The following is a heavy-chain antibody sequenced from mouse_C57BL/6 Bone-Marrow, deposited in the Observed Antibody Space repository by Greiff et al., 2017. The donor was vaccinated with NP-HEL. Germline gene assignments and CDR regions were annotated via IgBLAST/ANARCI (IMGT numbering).Heavy chain of an antibody. V-gene: IGHV1-72*01. CDR1: GSTFTSYW. D-gene: IGHD2-4*01. CDR2: IAPNSGGT. CDR3: ARDYDYVWFAY. Sequence: VQLQQPGAELVKPGASVKLSCKASGSTFTSYWMHWVMQRPGRGLAWIGRIAPNSGGTKYNEKFKSKATLTVDKPSSTAYMQLSSLTSDDSAVYYCARDYDYVWFAYWGQGTLVTVSA. J-gene: IGHJ3*01.